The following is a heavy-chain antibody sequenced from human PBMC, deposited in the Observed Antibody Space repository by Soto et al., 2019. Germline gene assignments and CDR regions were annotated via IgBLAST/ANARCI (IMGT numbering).Heavy chain of an antibody. Sequence: QVQLQESGPGLVKPSQTLSLTCTVSGGSIVSGDYWTWIRLHPGKGLEWIGYIYDTGRTQYNPALKSRTTISGDASNNQFSLRLTSVTAADAAVYFCARRLCTAGNCQSCFDHWGPGIQVTVSS. D-gene: IGHD2-15*01. V-gene: IGHV4-31*03. CDR1: GGSIVSGDY. CDR2: IYDTGRT. J-gene: IGHJ4*02. CDR3: ARRLCTAGNCQSCFDH.